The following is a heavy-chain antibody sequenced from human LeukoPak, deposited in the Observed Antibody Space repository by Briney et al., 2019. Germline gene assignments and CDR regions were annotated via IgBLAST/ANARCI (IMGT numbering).Heavy chain of an antibody. J-gene: IGHJ4*02. V-gene: IGHV3-33*01. CDR3: ARERTLWFGELLADY. Sequence: PGGSLRLSCAASGFTFSSYGMPWVRQAPGKGLEWVAVIWYDGSNKYYADSVKGRFTISRDNSKNTLYLQMNSLRAEDTAVYYCARERTLWFGELLADYWGQGTLVTVSS. CDR2: IWYDGSNK. D-gene: IGHD3-10*01. CDR1: GFTFSSYG.